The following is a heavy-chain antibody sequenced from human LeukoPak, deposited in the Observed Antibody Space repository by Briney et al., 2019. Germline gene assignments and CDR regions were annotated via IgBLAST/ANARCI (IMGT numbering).Heavy chain of an antibody. Sequence: GESLKISCKGSGYSFTSYWIGWGRQAPGKGVGGVSSISSSSYIYYADSVKGRFTISRDNAKNSLYLQMNSLRAEDTAVYYCARGGGPTGYSSGWPHYFDYWGQGTLVTVSS. CDR2: ISSSSYI. V-gene: IGHV3-21*01. J-gene: IGHJ4*02. CDR3: ARGGGPTGYSSGWPHYFDY. CDR1: GYSFTSYW. D-gene: IGHD6-19*01.